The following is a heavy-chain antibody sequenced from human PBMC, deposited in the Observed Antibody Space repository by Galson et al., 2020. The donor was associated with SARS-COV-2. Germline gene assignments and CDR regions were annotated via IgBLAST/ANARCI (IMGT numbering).Heavy chain of an antibody. CDR2: IYYSGST. D-gene: IGHD3-22*01. Sequence: ETSETLSLTCTVSGGSISSGGYYWSWIRQHPGKGLEWIGYIYYSGSTYYNPSLKSRVTISVDTSKNQFSLKLSSVTAADTAVYYCARAVSTMIVVVISAFDIWGQGTMVTVSS. J-gene: IGHJ3*02. CDR3: ARAVSTMIVVVISAFDI. CDR1: GGSISSGGYY. V-gene: IGHV4-31*03.